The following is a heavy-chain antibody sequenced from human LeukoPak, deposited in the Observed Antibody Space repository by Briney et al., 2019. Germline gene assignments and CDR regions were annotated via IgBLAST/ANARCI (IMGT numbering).Heavy chain of an antibody. D-gene: IGHD2-2*01. Sequence: ASVKVSFKASGGPFISYTISWVRQAPGQGLEWMGRIIPILGIANYAQKFQGRVTITADKSTSTAYMELSSLRSEDTAVYYCARDYCSSTSCLYYGMDVWGQGTTVTVSS. CDR2: IIPILGIA. CDR1: GGPFISYT. J-gene: IGHJ6*02. V-gene: IGHV1-69*04. CDR3: ARDYCSSTSCLYYGMDV.